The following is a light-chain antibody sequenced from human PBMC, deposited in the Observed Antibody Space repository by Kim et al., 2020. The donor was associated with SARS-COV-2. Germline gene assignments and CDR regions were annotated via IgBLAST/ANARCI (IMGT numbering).Light chain of an antibody. J-gene: IGKJ4*01. CDR2: GAS. Sequence: THAGTARQRIVSDSLAGYQQKPGQAPRLLIFGASARATGIPDRFRGSGSETDFTLTISRLEPEDFAVYYCQQYGSSPAVTFGGGTKVDIK. CDR1: QRIVSDS. CDR3: QQYGSSPAVT. V-gene: IGKV3-20*01.